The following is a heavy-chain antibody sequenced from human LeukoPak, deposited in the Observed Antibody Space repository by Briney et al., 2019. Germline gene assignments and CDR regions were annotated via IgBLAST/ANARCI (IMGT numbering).Heavy chain of an antibody. J-gene: IGHJ4*02. D-gene: IGHD3-9*01. CDR2: ISYDGSNK. CDR3: ARADWFSFDY. CDR1: GFTFSSYA. Sequence: GGSLRLSCAASGFTFSSYAMHWVRQAPGKGLEWVAVISYDGSNKYYADSVKGRFTISRDNARNSLSLQMNNLRAEDTAVYYCARADWFSFDYWGQGVLVTVSS. V-gene: IGHV3-30-3*01.